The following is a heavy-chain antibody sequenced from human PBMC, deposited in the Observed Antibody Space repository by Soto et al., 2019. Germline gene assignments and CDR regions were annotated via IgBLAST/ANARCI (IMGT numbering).Heavy chain of an antibody. CDR3: ARYAVSGWYGGYYYYGMDV. D-gene: IGHD6-19*01. CDR1: GGSFSGYY. Sequence: SETLSLTCAVYGGSFSGYYCSWIRQPPGKGLEWIGEINHSGSTNYNPSLKSRVTISVDTSKNQFSLKLSSVTAADTAVYYCARYAVSGWYGGYYYYGMDVWGQGTTVTVSS. V-gene: IGHV4-34*01. J-gene: IGHJ6*02. CDR2: INHSGST.